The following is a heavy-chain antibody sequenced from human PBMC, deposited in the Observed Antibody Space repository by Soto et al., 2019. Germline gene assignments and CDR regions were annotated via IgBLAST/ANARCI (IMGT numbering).Heavy chain of an antibody. D-gene: IGHD4-17*01. J-gene: IGHJ5*02. CDR3: ARITSTTVGNWFDP. V-gene: IGHV2-70*01. CDR2: IDWDGDK. Sequence: GSGPTLVNPTQTLTLTCTFSGFSLSTSGMCVSWIRQPPGKALEWLALIDWDGDKYYSTSLKTRLTISKDTSKNQVVLTMTNMDPVDTATYYCARITSTTVGNWFDPWGQGTLVTVSS. CDR1: GFSLSTSGMC.